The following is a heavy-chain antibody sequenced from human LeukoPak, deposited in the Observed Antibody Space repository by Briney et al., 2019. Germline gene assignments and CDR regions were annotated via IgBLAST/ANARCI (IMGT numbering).Heavy chain of an antibody. CDR1: GGSISSGSYY. CDR3: ARHFGGAAAAPFDY. V-gene: IGHV4-39*01. Sequence: SETLSVTCTVSGGSISSGSYYWGWIRQPPGKGLEWIGRIYYSGSTYCNPSLKCRVTISGDTSKNQFSLKLSSVTAADTAVYYCARHFGGAAAAPFDYWGQRSMVTVSS. J-gene: IGHJ4*02. D-gene: IGHD2-2*01. CDR2: IYYSGST.